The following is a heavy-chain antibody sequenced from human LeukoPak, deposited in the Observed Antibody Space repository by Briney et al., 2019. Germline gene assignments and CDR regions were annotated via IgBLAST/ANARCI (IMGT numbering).Heavy chain of an antibody. CDR1: GGSISNSNYY. D-gene: IGHD6-19*01. Sequence: SETLSLTCTVSGGSISNSNYYWSWIRQPPGKGLEWVGYISYSGSTNYNPSLKSRVTISVDTSKSQFSLKLSSVTAADTAIYYCARDGRAGSLFAYWGQGTLVTVSS. CDR3: ARDGRAGSLFAY. CDR2: ISYSGST. J-gene: IGHJ4*02. V-gene: IGHV4-61*01.